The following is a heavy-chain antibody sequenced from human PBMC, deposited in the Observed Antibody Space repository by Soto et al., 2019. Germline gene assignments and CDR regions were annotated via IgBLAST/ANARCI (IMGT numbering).Heavy chain of an antibody. CDR2: VWYDGSNK. V-gene: IGHV3-33*03. D-gene: IGHD6-13*01. CDR3: ARAPAEAGGTHSLDY. Sequence: GGSLRLSCVASGFSFTNHDMHWVRLAPGKGLEWVAGVWYDGSNKYYADPVQGRFSCFRDNSKDTVYLLMKSLRVDDTAIYYCARAPAEAGGTHSLDYSRQISLLPVS. CDR1: GFSFTNHD. J-gene: IGHJ4*02.